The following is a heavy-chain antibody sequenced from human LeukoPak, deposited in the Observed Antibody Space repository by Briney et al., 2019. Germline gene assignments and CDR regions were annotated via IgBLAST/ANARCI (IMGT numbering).Heavy chain of an antibody. D-gene: IGHD1-26*01. CDR1: GGTFSSYA. J-gene: IGHJ3*02. Sequence: GASVTVSCTASGGTFSSYAISWVRQAPGQGLEWLGWINPNSGGTNYAQKFQGRVTMTRDTSISTAYMELSRLRSDDTAVYYCASLATEAGKAFDIWGQGTMVTVSS. V-gene: IGHV1-2*02. CDR2: INPNSGGT. CDR3: ASLATEAGKAFDI.